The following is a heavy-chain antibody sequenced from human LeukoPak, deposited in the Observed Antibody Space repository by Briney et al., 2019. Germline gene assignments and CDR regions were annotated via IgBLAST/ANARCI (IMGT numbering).Heavy chain of an antibody. V-gene: IGHV3-11*01. D-gene: IGHD3-22*01. CDR2: ISGRGGTI. CDR3: ARAPDSYYYGMDV. Sequence: GGSLRLSCAASGFTLSDHYMSWTRQAPGKGLEWVSYISGRGGTIYYADSVKGRLTISRDNAKNSLYLQMNSLRAEGTAVYYCARAPDSYYYGMDVWGQGTTVTVSS. J-gene: IGHJ6*02. CDR1: GFTLSDHY.